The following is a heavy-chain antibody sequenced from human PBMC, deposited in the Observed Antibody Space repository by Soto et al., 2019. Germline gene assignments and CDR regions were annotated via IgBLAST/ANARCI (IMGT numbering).Heavy chain of an antibody. D-gene: IGHD3-22*01. CDR3: ARDGDYYDSSGYSRYFDY. CDR1: GFTFRNYV. Sequence: PGGSLRLSCAASGFTFRNYVMHWVRQAPGKGLVWVSRINSDGSSISYADSVKGRFTISRDNAKNTLYLQMNSLRVEDTAVYYCARDGDYYDSSGYSRYFDYWGQGTLVTVSS. J-gene: IGHJ4*02. CDR2: INSDGSSI. V-gene: IGHV3-74*01.